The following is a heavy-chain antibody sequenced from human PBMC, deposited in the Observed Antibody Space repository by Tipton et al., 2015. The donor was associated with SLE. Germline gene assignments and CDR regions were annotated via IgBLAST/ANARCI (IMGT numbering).Heavy chain of an antibody. Sequence: SLRLSCAASGFTFVSYALSWVRQAPGKGLEWVSIFYDGVGSRTDYADFVEGRFTMSRDMSQNTLYLQMNSLTAEDTAVYYCAKGNRGSYYHYFDYWGQGTLVTVSS. CDR2: DGVGSRT. J-gene: IGHJ4*02. D-gene: IGHD1-26*01. V-gene: IGHV3-23*03. CDR1: GFTFVSYA. CDR3: AKGNRGSYYHYFDY.